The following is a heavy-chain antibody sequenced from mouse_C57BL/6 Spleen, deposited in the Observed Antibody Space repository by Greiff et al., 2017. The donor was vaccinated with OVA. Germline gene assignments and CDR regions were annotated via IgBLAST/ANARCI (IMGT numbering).Heavy chain of an antibody. J-gene: IGHJ3*01. CDR2: IDPSDCST. V-gene: IGHV1-69*01. CDR1: GYTFTSYW. Sequence: QVQLQQPGAELVMPGASVKLSCKASGYTFTSYWMHWVKQRPGQGLEWIGEIDPSDCSTYYNQKFKGKSTLTVEKSSSTAYMQRSSLTSEDSAVYYCASGTYELAYWGQGTLVTVSA. CDR3: ASGTYELAY. D-gene: IGHD4-1*01.